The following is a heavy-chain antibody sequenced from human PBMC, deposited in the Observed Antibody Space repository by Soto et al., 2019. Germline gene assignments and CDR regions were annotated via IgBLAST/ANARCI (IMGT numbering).Heavy chain of an antibody. J-gene: IGHJ4*02. D-gene: IGHD3-16*01. Sequence: EVQLVESGGVVVQPGGSLRLSCAASGFTFDDYTMHWVRQAPGKGLEWVSLISWDGGSTYYADSMKGRFTISRDNSKNSLYLQMNSLRTEDTALYYCAKDIGGTPESHYFDYWGQGTLVTVSS. CDR1: GFTFDDYT. V-gene: IGHV3-43*01. CDR2: ISWDGGST. CDR3: AKDIGGTPESHYFDY.